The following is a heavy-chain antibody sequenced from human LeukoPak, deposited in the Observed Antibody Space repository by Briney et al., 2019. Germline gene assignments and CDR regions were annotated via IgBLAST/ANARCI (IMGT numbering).Heavy chain of an antibody. CDR1: GGTFSSYA. V-gene: IGHV1-69*05. CDR2: IIPIFGTA. Sequence: SVKVSCKASGGTFSSYAISWVRQAPGQGLEWMGGIIPIFGTANYAQKFQGRVTITTDESTSTAYMELSSLRSEDTAVYYCARNGYCSGGSCYDPLYYYMDVWGKGTTVTVSS. D-gene: IGHD2-15*01. CDR3: ARNGYCSGGSCYDPLYYYMDV. J-gene: IGHJ6*03.